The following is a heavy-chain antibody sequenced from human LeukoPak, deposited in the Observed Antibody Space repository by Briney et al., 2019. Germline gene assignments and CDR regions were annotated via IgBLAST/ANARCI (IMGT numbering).Heavy chain of an antibody. Sequence: GGSLRLSCAASGFTFSSYAMSWVRQAPGKGLEWVSAISGSGGSTYYADSVKGRFTVSRDNSENTLYLQMNSLRAEDTAVYFCARRARDGSTWSRPYYFDYWGQGTLVTVSS. D-gene: IGHD6-13*01. V-gene: IGHV3-23*01. CDR2: ISGSGGST. CDR3: ARRARDGSTWSRPYYFDY. CDR1: GFTFSSYA. J-gene: IGHJ4*02.